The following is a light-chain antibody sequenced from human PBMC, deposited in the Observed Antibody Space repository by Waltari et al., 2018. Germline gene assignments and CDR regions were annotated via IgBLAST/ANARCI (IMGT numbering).Light chain of an antibody. Sequence: SSELTQDPAVSVALGQTVTITCQGASLRTSYASWYQQKSGQAPILVLFGNNKRPSGVPDRFSGYNSETTTSLTITGAQAEDEADYYCISRDSSASHVLFAGGTKLTVL. CDR3: ISRDSSASHVL. CDR1: SLRTSY. V-gene: IGLV3-19*01. CDR2: GNN. J-gene: IGLJ2*01.